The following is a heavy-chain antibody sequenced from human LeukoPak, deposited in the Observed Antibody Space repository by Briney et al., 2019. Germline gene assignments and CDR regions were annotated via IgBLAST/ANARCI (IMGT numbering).Heavy chain of an antibody. CDR1: GFTFSSYW. CDR3: AREGWNYGNWFDP. V-gene: IGHV3-74*01. CDR2: INSDGSST. Sequence: PGGSLRLSCAASGFTFSSYWMHWVRHAPGKGLVWVSRINSDGSSTSYADSVKGRFTISRDNAKNTLYLQMNSLRAEDTAVYYCAREGWNYGNWFDPWGQGTLVTVFS. D-gene: IGHD1-7*01. J-gene: IGHJ5*02.